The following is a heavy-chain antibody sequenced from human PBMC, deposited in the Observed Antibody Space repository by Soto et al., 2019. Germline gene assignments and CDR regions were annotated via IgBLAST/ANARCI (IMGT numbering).Heavy chain of an antibody. D-gene: IGHD6-13*01. CDR1: GGSITSYY. V-gene: IGHV4-59*01. J-gene: IGHJ4*02. Sequence: PSETLSLTCSVSGGSITSYYWSWIRQPPGKGLEWIGYISYSGSTSYNPSLKSRVTISVDTSKNQFSLKLGSVTAADTALYYCARLGISTWYYFDYWGQGSLVTVSS. CDR2: ISYSGST. CDR3: ARLGISTWYYFDY.